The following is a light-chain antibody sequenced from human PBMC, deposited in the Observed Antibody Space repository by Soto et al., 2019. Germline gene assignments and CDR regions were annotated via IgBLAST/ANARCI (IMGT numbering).Light chain of an antibody. CDR2: EVS. Sequence: QSALTQPASVSGSPGQSITISCTGTSSDVGGYNYVSWYQQHPGKAPKLMIYEVSNRPSGVSNRFSGSKSGNTASLTISELQAEDEPDYYCSSYTSSSTLYVFGTGTKVTVL. CDR1: SSDVGGYNY. V-gene: IGLV2-14*01. J-gene: IGLJ1*01. CDR3: SSYTSSSTLYV.